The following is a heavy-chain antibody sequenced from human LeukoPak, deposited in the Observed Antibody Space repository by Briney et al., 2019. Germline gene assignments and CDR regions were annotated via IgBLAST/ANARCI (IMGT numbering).Heavy chain of an antibody. CDR3: ARVVDEHQLQTGWFDP. J-gene: IGHJ5*02. Sequence: SETLSLTCTVSGGSIRSYYWSWIRQPPGKGLEWIGYIYYSGSTKYNPSLKSRVTVSVDTSKNQLSLKLISVTAADTAVYYCARVVDEHQLQTGWFDPWGQGTLVTVSS. V-gene: IGHV4-59*08. CDR1: GGSIRSYY. D-gene: IGHD6-13*01. CDR2: IYYSGST.